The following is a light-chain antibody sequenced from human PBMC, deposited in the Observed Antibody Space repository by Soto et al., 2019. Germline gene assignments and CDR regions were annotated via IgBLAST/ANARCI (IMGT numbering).Light chain of an antibody. CDR3: QQYSSSPLT. J-gene: IGKJ4*01. V-gene: IGKV3-20*01. Sequence: EIVLTQSPGTLSLSPGERATLSCRASQSVSNSFLAWYQQKPGQAPRLLIYGASSRATGIADRFSGSGSGTDFTLTMTRLEPEDFAVYYCQQYSSSPLTFGGGTTVEIK. CDR1: QSVSNSF. CDR2: GAS.